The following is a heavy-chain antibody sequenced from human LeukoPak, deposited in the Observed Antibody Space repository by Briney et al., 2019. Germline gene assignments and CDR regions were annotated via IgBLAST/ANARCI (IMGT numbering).Heavy chain of an antibody. D-gene: IGHD3-10*01. CDR2: INHSGST. V-gene: IGHV4-34*01. J-gene: IGHJ4*02. CDR1: GGSFSGYY. Sequence: SETLSLTCAAYGGSFSGYYWSWIRQPPGKGLEWIGEINHSGSTNYNPSLKSRVTISVDTSKNQFSLKLSSVTAADTAVYYCARRLLLWFGVSYYFDYWGQGTLVTVSS. CDR3: ARRLLLWFGVSYYFDY.